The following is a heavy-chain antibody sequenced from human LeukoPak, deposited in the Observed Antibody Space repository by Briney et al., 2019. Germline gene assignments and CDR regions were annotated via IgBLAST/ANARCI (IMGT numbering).Heavy chain of an antibody. CDR1: GFTFSSYG. CDR3: AKAKAGDIVVVPAAKRAFDI. Sequence: GGSLRLSCAASGFTFSSYGMHWVRQAPGKGLEWVAVISYDGSNKYYADSVKGRFTISRDNSKNTLYLQMNSLRAEDTAVYYCAKAKAGDIVVVPAAKRAFDIWGQGTMVTVSS. D-gene: IGHD2-2*01. J-gene: IGHJ3*02. V-gene: IGHV3-30*18. CDR2: ISYDGSNK.